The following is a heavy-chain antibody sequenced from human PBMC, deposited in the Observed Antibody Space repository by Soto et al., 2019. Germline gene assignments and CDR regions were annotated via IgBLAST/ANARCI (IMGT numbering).Heavy chain of an antibody. CDR1: GGALTSYP. Sequence: QVRLEQSGAEVKKPGSSVRVSCQASGGALTSYPIHWVRQAPGQGLEWMGVIDPMFDTSNLAEKFKARVTFTADALTKTVYMDLTSLRSDDTAVYFCATYPRPYNWIDLWGQGTLLTVSS. CDR2: IDPMFDTS. J-gene: IGHJ5*02. CDR3: ATYPRPYNWIDL. V-gene: IGHV1-69*01. D-gene: IGHD1-1*01.